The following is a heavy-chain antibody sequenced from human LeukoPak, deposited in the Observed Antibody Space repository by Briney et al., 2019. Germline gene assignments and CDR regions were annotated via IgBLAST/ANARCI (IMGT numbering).Heavy chain of an antibody. CDR1: GFTFSSYG. J-gene: IGHJ4*02. D-gene: IGHD3-22*01. Sequence: GRSLRLSCAASGFTFSSYGMHWVRQAPGKGLEWVAVISYDGSNKYYADSVKGRFTISRDNSKNTLYLQMNSLRAEDTAVYYCAKDMYDSSAIFDYWGQGTLVTVSS. CDR3: AKDMYDSSAIFDY. V-gene: IGHV3-30*18. CDR2: ISYDGSNK.